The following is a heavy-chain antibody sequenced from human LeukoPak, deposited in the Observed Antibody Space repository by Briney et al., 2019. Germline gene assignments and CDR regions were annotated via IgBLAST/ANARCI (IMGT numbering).Heavy chain of an antibody. CDR2: VYYSGST. D-gene: IGHD6-13*01. Sequence: SETLSLTCAVYGGSFSGYYWSWIRQPPGKGLEWIGDVYYSGSTNYNPSLKSRVTISVDKSKNQFSLKLNSVTAADTAVYYCTRQMVGSFDYWGQGTLVTVSS. V-gene: IGHV4-34*01. CDR3: TRQMVGSFDY. CDR1: GGSFSGYY. J-gene: IGHJ4*02.